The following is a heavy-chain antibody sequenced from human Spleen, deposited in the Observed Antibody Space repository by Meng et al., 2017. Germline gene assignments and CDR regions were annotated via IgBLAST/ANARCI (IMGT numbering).Heavy chain of an antibody. CDR2: INPNSGGT. CDR3: ARAGLLFGVQSVEVGY. Sequence: ASVKVSCKASGGTFDFSSYAFSWVRQAPGQGLEWMRRINPNSGGTNYAQKFQGRVTMTRDTSISTAYMELSRLRSDDTAVYYCARAGLLFGVQSVEVGYWGQGTLVTVSS. CDR1: GGTFDFSSYA. J-gene: IGHJ4*02. D-gene: IGHD3-16*01. V-gene: IGHV1-2*06.